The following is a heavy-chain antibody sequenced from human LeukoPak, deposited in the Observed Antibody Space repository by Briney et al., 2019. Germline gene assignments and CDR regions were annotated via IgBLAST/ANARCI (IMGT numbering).Heavy chain of an antibody. CDR1: GFTFSTYW. J-gene: IGHJ4*02. D-gene: IGHD6-19*01. V-gene: IGHV3-7*01. Sequence: PGGSLRLSCAASGFTFSTYWINWFRQAPGRGLERVAKINQDGSEKYYVDSVKGRFTISRDNAKKSLYLQINRLRVEDTAVYYCATNAVAGSYWGQGTLVTVSS. CDR2: INQDGSEK. CDR3: ATNAVAGSY.